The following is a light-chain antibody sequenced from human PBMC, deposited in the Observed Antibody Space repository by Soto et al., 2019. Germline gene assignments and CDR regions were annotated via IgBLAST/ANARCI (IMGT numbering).Light chain of an antibody. CDR3: SSYASSSTGV. J-gene: IGLJ1*01. V-gene: IGLV2-14*01. Sequence: QSALTQPASVSGSPGQSITISCTGTSSDVGGYNSVSWYQQHPGKAPKLMIYEVSNRPSGVSNRFSGSKSGNTASLTISGLQAEDESDYYCSSYASSSTGVFATGTKITVL. CDR1: SSDVGGYNS. CDR2: EVS.